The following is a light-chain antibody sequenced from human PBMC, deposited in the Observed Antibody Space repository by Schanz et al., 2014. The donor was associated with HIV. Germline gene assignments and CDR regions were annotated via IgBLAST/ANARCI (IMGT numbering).Light chain of an antibody. CDR3: NSYTRTSTPV. Sequence: QSALTQPASVSGSPGQSITISCTGTSSNVGGYDYVSWYQQHPGKAPKLIIYDVSNRPSGISYRFSGSKSGNTASLTISGLQAEDEADYYCNSYTRTSTPVFGGGTKVTVL. J-gene: IGLJ2*01. CDR1: SSNVGGYDY. V-gene: IGLV2-14*03. CDR2: DVS.